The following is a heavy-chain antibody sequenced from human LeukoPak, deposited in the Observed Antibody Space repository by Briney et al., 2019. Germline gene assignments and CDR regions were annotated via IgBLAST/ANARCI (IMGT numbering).Heavy chain of an antibody. Sequence: ASVKVSCKASGYTFTSYYMHWVRQAPGQGLEWMGWINPNSGGTNYAQKFQGRVTMTRDTSISTAYMELSRLRSDDTAVYYCARDTAMVRLYYFDYWGQGTLVTVSS. CDR3: ARDTAMVRLYYFDY. CDR2: INPNSGGT. V-gene: IGHV1-2*02. CDR1: GYTFTSYY. J-gene: IGHJ4*02. D-gene: IGHD5-18*01.